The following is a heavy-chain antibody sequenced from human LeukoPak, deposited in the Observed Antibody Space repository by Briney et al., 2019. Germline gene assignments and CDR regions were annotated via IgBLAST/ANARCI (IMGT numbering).Heavy chain of an antibody. CDR3: ARDVSPTYYYASSGHYDEYFQH. CDR1: GYTFSSYG. Sequence: ASVKVSCKASGYTFSSYGISWVRQAPGQGLEWMGWTSAYNSNTNYAQKLQGRVTMTTETSTSTAYMELRSLRSDDTAVYYCARDVSPTYYYASSGHYDEYFQHWGQGTLVTVSS. D-gene: IGHD3-22*01. V-gene: IGHV1-18*01. CDR2: TSAYNSNT. J-gene: IGHJ1*01.